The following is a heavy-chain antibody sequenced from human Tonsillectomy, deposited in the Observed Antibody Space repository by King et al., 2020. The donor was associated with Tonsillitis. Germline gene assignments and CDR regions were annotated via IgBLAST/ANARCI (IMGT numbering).Heavy chain of an antibody. Sequence: QVQLVETGGGVVQPGRSLRLSCSASGFSVTNYGMHWVRQAPGKGLEWVAVISYDGTYKYYTDSVKGRFTISRDTSKNMLYLQMSSLRDEDTALYYCAKDRRVAVARTYYFDSWGQGTLVTVSS. CDR3: AKDRRVAVARTYYFDS. V-gene: IGHV3-30*18. J-gene: IGHJ4*02. CDR1: GFSVTNYG. D-gene: IGHD6-19*01. CDR2: ISYDGTYK.